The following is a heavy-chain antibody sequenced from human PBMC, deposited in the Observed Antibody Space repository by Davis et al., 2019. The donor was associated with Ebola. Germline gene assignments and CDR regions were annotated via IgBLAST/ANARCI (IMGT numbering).Heavy chain of an antibody. J-gene: IGHJ4*02. V-gene: IGHV3-53*01. CDR3: ARQPLWFGQNYFEY. CDR2: IYSAGTT. D-gene: IGHD3-10*01. CDR1: GFTVSSNY. Sequence: GSLRLSCAVSGFTVSSNYMSWVRQAPGKGLEWVSVIYSAGTTYYADSVKGRFTISRDNSKNMLYLQMNSLRAEDTAVYYCARQPLWFGQNYFEYWGRGTLVTVSS.